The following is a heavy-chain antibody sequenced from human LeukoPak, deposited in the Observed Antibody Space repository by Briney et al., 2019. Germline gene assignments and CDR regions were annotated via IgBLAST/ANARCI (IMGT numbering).Heavy chain of an antibody. CDR2: IWYDGSNK. J-gene: IGHJ2*01. CDR3: ATLIAAADYWYFDL. D-gene: IGHD6-13*01. Sequence: QPGGSLRLSCAASGFTFSSYGMHWVRQAPGKGLEWVAVIWYDGSNKYYADSVRGRFTISRDNSKNTLYLQMNSLRAEDTAVYYCATLIAAADYWYFDLWGRGTLVTVSS. V-gene: IGHV3-33*01. CDR1: GFTFSSYG.